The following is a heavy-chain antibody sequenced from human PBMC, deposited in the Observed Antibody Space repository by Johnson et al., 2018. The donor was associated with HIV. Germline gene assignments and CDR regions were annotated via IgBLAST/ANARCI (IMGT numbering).Heavy chain of an antibody. D-gene: IGHD3-22*01. V-gene: IGHV3-11*04. CDR2: ISSSGSTI. CDR3: ARDDITMIVGGHAFDI. CDR1: GFTFSDYF. Sequence: QVQLVESGGGLVQPGGSLRLSCAASGFTFSDYFMRWIRQAPGKGLEWVSYISSSGSTIYYADSVKGRFTISRDNAKNSLYLQMNSLRAEDTAVYYCARDDITMIVGGHAFDIWGQGTMVTVSS. J-gene: IGHJ3*02.